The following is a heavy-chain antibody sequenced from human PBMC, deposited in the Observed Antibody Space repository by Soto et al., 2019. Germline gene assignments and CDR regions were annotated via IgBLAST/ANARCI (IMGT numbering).Heavy chain of an antibody. CDR2: IIPIFGTA. Sequence: ASVKVSCKASGGTFSSYAISWVRQAPGQGLEWMGGIIPIFGTANYAQKFQGRVTITADESTSTAYMELSSLRSEDTAVYYCARNNWNDFYYYYGMDVWGRGTTVTVSS. V-gene: IGHV1-69*13. CDR3: ARNNWNDFYYYYGMDV. D-gene: IGHD1-1*01. J-gene: IGHJ6*01. CDR1: GGTFSSYA.